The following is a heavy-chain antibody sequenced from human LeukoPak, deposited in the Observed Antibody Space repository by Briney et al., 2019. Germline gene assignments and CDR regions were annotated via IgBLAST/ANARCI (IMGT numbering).Heavy chain of an antibody. CDR3: AKYRYDFWSGYLNY. CDR1: GFIFSSYA. Sequence: PGGSLRLSCAASGFIFSSYAMSWVRQAPGKELEWVSAIGGSGGSTYYADSVKGRFTISRDNSKNTLYLQMNSLRAEDTAVYYCAKYRYDFWSGYLNYWGQGTLVTVSS. CDR2: IGGSGGST. D-gene: IGHD3-3*01. V-gene: IGHV3-23*01. J-gene: IGHJ4*02.